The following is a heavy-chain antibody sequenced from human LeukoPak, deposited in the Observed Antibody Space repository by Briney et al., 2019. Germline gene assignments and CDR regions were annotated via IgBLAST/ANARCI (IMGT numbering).Heavy chain of an antibody. CDR1: GGTFSSYA. J-gene: IGHJ5*02. D-gene: IGHD3-3*01. Sequence: SVKVSCKPSGGTFSSYAISWVPQAPGQGLEWMGGIIPIFGTANYAQKFQGRVTITADESTSTAYMEQSSLRSEDTAVYYCARMVNFYDFWSGYYSGSFDPWGQGTLVTVSS. CDR3: ARMVNFYDFWSGYYSGSFDP. V-gene: IGHV1-69*13. CDR2: IIPIFGTA.